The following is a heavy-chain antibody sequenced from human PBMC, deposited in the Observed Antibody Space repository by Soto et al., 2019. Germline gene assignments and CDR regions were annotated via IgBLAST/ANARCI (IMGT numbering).Heavy chain of an antibody. Sequence: ASVKGSCKPSGYTFTSYDINWVRQATGQGLEWMGWMNPNSGNTGYAQKFQGRVTMTRNTSISTAYMELSSLRSEDTAVYYCARADFSIFGVVNYYYYMAVWGKGTTVTVSS. CDR3: ARADFSIFGVVNYYYYMAV. CDR1: GYTFTSYD. CDR2: MNPNSGNT. D-gene: IGHD3-3*01. J-gene: IGHJ6*03. V-gene: IGHV1-8*01.